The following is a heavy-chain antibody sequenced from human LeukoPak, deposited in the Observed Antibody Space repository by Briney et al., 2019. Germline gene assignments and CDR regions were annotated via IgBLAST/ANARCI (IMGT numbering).Heavy chain of an antibody. CDR2: FDPEDGEP. J-gene: IGHJ3*02. CDR3: STARQLFDALDI. V-gene: IGHV1-24*01. CDR1: GYILTELS. Sequence: ASVKVSCNVSGYILTELSLHWVRQAPGKGLEWMGGFDPEDGEPIYAQKFQGRFTMTEDTSTDTAYMELSSLRSEDTAVYFCSTARQLFDALDIWGQGTMVTVSS.